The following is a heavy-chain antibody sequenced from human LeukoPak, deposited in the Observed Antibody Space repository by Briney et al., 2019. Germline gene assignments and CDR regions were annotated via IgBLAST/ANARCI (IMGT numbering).Heavy chain of an antibody. V-gene: IGHV4-34*01. CDR1: GGSFSGYY. D-gene: IGHD3-16*02. CDR2: INHSGST. CDR3: ARVTSYDYVWGSYRY. Sequence: SETLSLTCAVYGGSFSGYYWNWIRQPPGKGLEWIGEINHSGSTNYNPSLKSRITISLDTSKNQFSLKLSSVTAADTAVYYCARVTSYDYVWGSYRYWGQGTLVTVSS. J-gene: IGHJ4*02.